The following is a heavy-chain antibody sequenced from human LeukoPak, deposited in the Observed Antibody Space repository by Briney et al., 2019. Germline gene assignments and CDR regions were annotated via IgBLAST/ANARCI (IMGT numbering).Heavy chain of an antibody. Sequence: GESLKISCKTSGYSFTNYWIAWVRQMPGKSLEWMGIINPRDSDIRYNPPFQGQVTISADKSISTAYLQWSSLKASDTAMYYCARMIGLGEVSPYFDYWGQGTLVTVSS. CDR1: GYSFTNYW. V-gene: IGHV5-51*01. D-gene: IGHD3-16*02. CDR3: ARMIGLGEVSPYFDY. CDR2: INPRDSDI. J-gene: IGHJ4*02.